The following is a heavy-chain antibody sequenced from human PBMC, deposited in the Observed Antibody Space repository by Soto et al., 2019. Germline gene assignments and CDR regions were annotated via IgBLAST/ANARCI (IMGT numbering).Heavy chain of an antibody. CDR1: GGTFTNYA. J-gene: IGHJ3*02. D-gene: IGHD6-13*01. CDR2: IIPIFRTT. CDR3: VRDLPPAPGCFREDALDI. Sequence: QVQLVQSGAELKKPGSSVTVSCPASGGTFTNYAISWVRQAPGQGLEWMGEIIPIFRTTNYAHNFRGRVTITADEYTTTAYMKLSSQRSDETAHDYCVRDLPPAPGCFREDALDIWGQGTMITVSS. V-gene: IGHV1-69*12.